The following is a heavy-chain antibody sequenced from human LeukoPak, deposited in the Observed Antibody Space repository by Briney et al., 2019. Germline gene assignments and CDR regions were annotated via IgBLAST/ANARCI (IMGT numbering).Heavy chain of an antibody. CDR1: GFTFSSYA. Sequence: GGSLRLSCAASGFTFSSYAMNWVRQAPGKGLEWGSIISGSGDNTYYTYSVKDRFTIFRDNSNNTLFLQMNSLRAEDTAVYYCVTEVSGSFPTWGQGTLVTVSS. CDR3: VTEVSGSFPT. D-gene: IGHD1-26*01. J-gene: IGHJ4*02. V-gene: IGHV3-23*01. CDR2: ISGSGDNT.